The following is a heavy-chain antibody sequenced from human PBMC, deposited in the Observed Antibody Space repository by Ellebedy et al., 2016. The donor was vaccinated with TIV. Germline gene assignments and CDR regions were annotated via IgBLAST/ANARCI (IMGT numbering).Heavy chain of an antibody. CDR1: GFTFSSYW. J-gene: IGHJ4*02. CDR2: INSDGSST. V-gene: IGHV3-74*01. CDR3: ATGRLVLDY. Sequence: HTGGSLRLSXAASGFTFSSYWMHWVRQAPGKGLVWVSRINSDGSSTSYADSVKGRLTISRDNAKNTLYLQMNSLRAEDTAVYYCATGRLVLDYWGQGTLVTVSS. D-gene: IGHD6-6*01.